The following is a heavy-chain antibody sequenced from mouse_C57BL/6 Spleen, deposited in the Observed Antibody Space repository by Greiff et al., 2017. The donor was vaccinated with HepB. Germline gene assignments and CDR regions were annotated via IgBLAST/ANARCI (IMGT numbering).Heavy chain of an antibody. CDR3: AYGYDWYFDV. Sequence: QVHVKQSGAELVKPGASVKISCKASGYAFSSYWMNWVKQRPGKGLEWIGQIYPGDGDTNYNGKFKGKATLTADKSSSTAYMQLSSLTSEDSAVYFCAYGYDWYFDVWGTGTTVTVSS. CDR1: GYAFSSYW. D-gene: IGHD2-2*01. CDR2: IYPGDGDT. V-gene: IGHV1-80*01. J-gene: IGHJ1*03.